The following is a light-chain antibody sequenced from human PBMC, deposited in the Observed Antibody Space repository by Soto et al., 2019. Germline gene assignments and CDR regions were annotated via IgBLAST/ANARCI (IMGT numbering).Light chain of an antibody. CDR2: GNS. V-gene: IGLV1-40*01. CDR1: SSNIGAGYD. Sequence: QSVLTQPPSVSGAPGQRVTISCTGSSSNIGAGYDVHWYQQLPGTAPKLLIYGNSNRPSGVPDRFSGSKSGTSASLAITGLQTEDEADYYCSSFTSINTWVFGGGTKVTVL. CDR3: SSFTSINTWV. J-gene: IGLJ3*02.